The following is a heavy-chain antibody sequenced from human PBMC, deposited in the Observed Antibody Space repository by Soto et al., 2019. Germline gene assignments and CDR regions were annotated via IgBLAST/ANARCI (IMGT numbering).Heavy chain of an antibody. CDR1: GGSISSSSYY. V-gene: IGHV4-39*01. CDR2: IYYSGST. Sequence: TCTVSGGSISSSSYYWGWIRQPPGKGLEWIGSIYYSGSTYYNPSLKSRVTISVDTSKNQFSLKLSSVTAADTAVYYCARQDQSSGWYGNWFDPWGQGTLVTVSS. D-gene: IGHD6-19*01. J-gene: IGHJ5*02. CDR3: ARQDQSSGWYGNWFDP.